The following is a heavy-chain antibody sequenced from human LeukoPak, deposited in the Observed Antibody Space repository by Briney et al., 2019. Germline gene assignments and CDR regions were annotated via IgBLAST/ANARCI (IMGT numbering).Heavy chain of an antibody. J-gene: IGHJ4*02. D-gene: IGHD4-23*01. V-gene: IGHV3-23*01. CDR2: ISGSGGST. CDR3: ATGGNSDVYFDY. Sequence: PGGSLRLSCAASGFTFSTYAMSWVRQAPGKGLEWVSGISGSGGSTYYADSVKGRFTISRDNSKNTLYLQMNSLRAEDTAVYYCATGGNSDVYFDYWGQGTLVTVSS. CDR1: GFTFSTYA.